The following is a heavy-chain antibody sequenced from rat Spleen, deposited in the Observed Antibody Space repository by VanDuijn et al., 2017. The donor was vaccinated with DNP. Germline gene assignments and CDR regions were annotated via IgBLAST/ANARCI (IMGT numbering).Heavy chain of an antibody. V-gene: IGHV2-1*01. J-gene: IGHJ3*01. D-gene: IGHD1-10*01. CDR1: GFSVTSNS. CDR3: TLITTPGGFAY. Sequence: QVQLKESGPGLVQPSQTLSLTCTVSGFSVTSNSVHWVRQSPGKGLEWVGVIWSGGNTDYNSPLKSRLSISRDTSRSQVFLEMNSLQTEDTAIYFCTLITTPGGFAYWGQGTLVTVSS. CDR2: IWSGGNT.